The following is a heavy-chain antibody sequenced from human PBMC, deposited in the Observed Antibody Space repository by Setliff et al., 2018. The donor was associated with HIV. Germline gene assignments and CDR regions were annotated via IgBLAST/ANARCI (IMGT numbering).Heavy chain of an antibody. CDR3: ARGRAYMDV. D-gene: IGHD3-10*01. V-gene: IGHV4-59*11. CDR1: GVSISSQY. CDR2: IYYSGST. Sequence: SETLSLTCAVSGVSISSQYWSWIRQPPLKGLEWIGYIYYSGSTHYNPSLRSRVTISLDTSKSALDTSKSLFSLKLSSVTAADTAVYYCARGRAYMDVWGKGTTVTVSS. J-gene: IGHJ6*03.